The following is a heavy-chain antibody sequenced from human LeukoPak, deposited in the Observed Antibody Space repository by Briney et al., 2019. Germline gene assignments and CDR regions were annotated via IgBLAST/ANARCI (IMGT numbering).Heavy chain of an antibody. Sequence: GASVKVSCKASGYTFTSYYMHWVRQAPGQGLEWMGIINPSGGSTSYAQKFQGRVTMTRDTSTSTVYMELSSLRSEDTAVYYCARGGLYYYDSSGYYQDYWGQGTLVTVSS. D-gene: IGHD3-22*01. CDR2: INPSGGST. CDR1: GYTFTSYY. CDR3: ARGGLYYYDSSGYYQDY. V-gene: IGHV1-46*01. J-gene: IGHJ4*02.